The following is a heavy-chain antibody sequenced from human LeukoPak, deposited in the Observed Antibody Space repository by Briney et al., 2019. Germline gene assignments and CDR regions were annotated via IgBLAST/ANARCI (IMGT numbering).Heavy chain of an antibody. CDR1: GYTFTGYY. V-gene: IGHV1-2*02. Sequence: ASVKVSCKASGYTFTGYYMHWVRQAPGQGLEWMGWINPNSGGTNYAQKFQGRVTMTRDTSISTAYMELSRLGSDDTAVYYCARCPEEMATIGAYWYFDLWGRGTLVTVSS. CDR3: ARCPEEMATIGAYWYFDL. D-gene: IGHD5-24*01. J-gene: IGHJ2*01. CDR2: INPNSGGT.